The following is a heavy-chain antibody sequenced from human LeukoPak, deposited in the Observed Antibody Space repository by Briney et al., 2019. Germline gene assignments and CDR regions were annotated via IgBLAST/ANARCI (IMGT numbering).Heavy chain of an antibody. CDR2: IIPIFGTA. CDR1: GGTFSSYA. V-gene: IGHV1-69*01. Sequence: GASVKVSCKASGGTFSSYAISWVRQAPGQGLEWMGGIIPIFGTANYAQKFQGRVTITADESTSTAYMELSSLRSEDTAVYHCARSYYYDSSGFPGTNWFDPWGQGTLVTVSS. D-gene: IGHD3-22*01. CDR3: ARSYYYDSSGFPGTNWFDP. J-gene: IGHJ5*02.